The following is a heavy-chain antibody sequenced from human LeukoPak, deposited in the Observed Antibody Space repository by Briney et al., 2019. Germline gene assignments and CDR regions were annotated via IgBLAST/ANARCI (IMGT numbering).Heavy chain of an antibody. D-gene: IGHD6-13*01. CDR3: ARLASSSWPLYYYYGMDV. Sequence: ASVKVSSKASGYTFTSYDINWVRQAPGQGLGWMGWMNPNNGNTGYAQKFQGRVTMTRSTSISTAYIELSSLRSEDTAVYYCARLASSSWPLYYYYGMDVWGQGTTVTVSS. J-gene: IGHJ6*02. CDR1: GYTFTSYD. CDR2: MNPNNGNT. V-gene: IGHV1-8*01.